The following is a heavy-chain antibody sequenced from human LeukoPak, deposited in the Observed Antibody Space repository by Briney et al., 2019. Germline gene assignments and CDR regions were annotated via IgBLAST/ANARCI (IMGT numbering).Heavy chain of an antibody. D-gene: IGHD3-10*01. CDR3: ARARFGEGGYYFDY. Sequence: GGSLRLSCAASGFTFSSYSMNWVRQAPGKGLEWVSSISSSSSYIYYADSVKGRFTISRDNAKNSLYLQMNSLRAEDTGVYYCARARFGEGGYYFDYWGQGTLVTVSS. J-gene: IGHJ4*02. V-gene: IGHV3-21*01. CDR2: ISSSSSYI. CDR1: GFTFSSYS.